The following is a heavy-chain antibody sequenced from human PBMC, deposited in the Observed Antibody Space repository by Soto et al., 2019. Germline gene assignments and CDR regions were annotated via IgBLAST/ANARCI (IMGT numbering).Heavy chain of an antibody. D-gene: IGHD2-15*01. CDR2: IDTQNGNT. CDR1: GYSFTSYG. Sequence: VQLEQSGAELKKPGASVRVSCKASGYSFTSYGITWVRQAPGQGLEWMAWIDTQNGNTNHAYKLQGRVSMTTDTITTTAYMELRGLRSDDTAMYSCAGYWPEALGAFDIWGQRKMGTVTS. V-gene: IGHV1-18*01. CDR3: AGYWPEALGAFDI. J-gene: IGHJ3*02.